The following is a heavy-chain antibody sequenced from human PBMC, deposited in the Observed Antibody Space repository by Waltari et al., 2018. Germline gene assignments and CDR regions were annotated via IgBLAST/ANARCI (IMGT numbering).Heavy chain of an antibody. CDR2: IYYSGST. CDR1: GGSISSSSYY. D-gene: IGHD2-2*01. V-gene: IGHV4-39*01. J-gene: IGHJ5*02. CDR3: ARHWGDIVVVPAAIDWFDP. Sequence: QLQLQESGPGLVKPSETLSLTCTVSGGSISSSSYYWGWIRQPPGKGLEWIGSIYYSGSTYYNPSLKSRVTISVDTSKNQFSLKLSSVTAADTAVYYCARHWGDIVVVPAAIDWFDPWGQGTLVTVSS.